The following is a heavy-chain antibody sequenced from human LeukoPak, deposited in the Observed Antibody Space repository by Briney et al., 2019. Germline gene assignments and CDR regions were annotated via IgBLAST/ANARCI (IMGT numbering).Heavy chain of an antibody. CDR3: ARVKDPGGYYYYYYMDV. CDR1: GGSFSGYY. Sequence: SETLSLTCAVYGGSFSGYYWSWIRQPPGKGLEWIGEINHSGSTNYNPSLKSRVTISVDTSKNKFSLKLSSVTAADTAMYYCARVKDPGGYYYYYYMDVWGKGTTVTVSS. V-gene: IGHV4-34*01. CDR2: INHSGST. J-gene: IGHJ6*03. D-gene: IGHD3-16*01.